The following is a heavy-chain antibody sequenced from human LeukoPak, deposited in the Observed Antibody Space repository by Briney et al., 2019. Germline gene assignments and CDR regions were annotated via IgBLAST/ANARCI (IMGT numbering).Heavy chain of an antibody. CDR2: IYYSGST. Sequence: SETLSLTCTASGGSISSSRYSWDWIRQPPGKGLEWIGSIYYSGSTYYNPSLKSRVTISVDTSKNQFSLKLSSVTAADTAVYYCATCIAVAGRIDSWGQGTLVTVSS. CDR3: ATCIAVAGRIDS. CDR1: GGSISSSRYS. V-gene: IGHV4-39*01. J-gene: IGHJ4*02. D-gene: IGHD6-19*01.